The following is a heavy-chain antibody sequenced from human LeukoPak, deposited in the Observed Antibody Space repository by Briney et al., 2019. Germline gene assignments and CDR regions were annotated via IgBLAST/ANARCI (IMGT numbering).Heavy chain of an antibody. CDR2: ISGSGGST. J-gene: IGHJ4*02. CDR1: GFTFSSYA. V-gene: IGHV3-23*01. D-gene: IGHD3-22*01. Sequence: GGSLTLSCAAPGFTFSSYAMSWVRQAPGKGLEWVSAISGSGGSTYYADSVKGRLTISRDNSKNTLYLQMNSLRAEDTAVYYCAKDPYYDSSGLWPYYFDYWGQGILVTVSS. CDR3: AKDPYYDSSGLWPYYFDY.